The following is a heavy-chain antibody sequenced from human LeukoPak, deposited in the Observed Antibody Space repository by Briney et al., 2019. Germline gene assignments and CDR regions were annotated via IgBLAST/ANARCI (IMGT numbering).Heavy chain of an antibody. CDR1: GDTFSSYY. V-gene: IGHV1-2*02. J-gene: IGHJ5*02. D-gene: IGHD1-26*01. Sequence: GASVTVSCKASGDTFSSYYMHWVRQAPGQGLEWVGWINPNSGGTNYAQKFQGRVTLIRDTSISTVYMELSRLRSEDTAVYYCARDNSVGDYAWWFDPWGQGTLVTVSS. CDR3: ARDNSVGDYAWWFDP. CDR2: INPNSGGT.